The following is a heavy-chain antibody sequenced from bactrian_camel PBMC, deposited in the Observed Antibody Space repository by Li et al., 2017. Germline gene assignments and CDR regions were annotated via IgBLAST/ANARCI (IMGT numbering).Heavy chain of an antibody. Sequence: VQLVESGGGSVQAGGSLGLSCAHSGYISSRHCMGWFRQAPGKAREGIAGIRRDGDEYYADSVKGRFTISQDNAKNTIYLQMSSLTPDDTAMYYCAADSCPDSGDPEWSYWGQGTQVTVS. D-gene: IGHD2*01. CDR3: AADSCPDSGDPEWSY. J-gene: IGHJ4*01. CDR1: GYISSRHC. CDR2: IRRDGDE. V-gene: IGHV3S67*01.